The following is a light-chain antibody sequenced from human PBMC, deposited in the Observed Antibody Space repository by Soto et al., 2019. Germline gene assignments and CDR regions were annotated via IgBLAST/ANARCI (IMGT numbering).Light chain of an antibody. CDR1: QGISSY. CDR2: AAS. Sequence: QLTQSPSFLSANVGDRVTIPCRASQGISSYLAWYQQKPGKAPKLLIYAASTLQSGVPSRFSGSGSGTEFTLTISSLQPEDFAVYYCQQRGSLPPTFGQGTRLEI. J-gene: IGKJ5*01. V-gene: IGKV1-9*01. CDR3: QQRGSLPPT.